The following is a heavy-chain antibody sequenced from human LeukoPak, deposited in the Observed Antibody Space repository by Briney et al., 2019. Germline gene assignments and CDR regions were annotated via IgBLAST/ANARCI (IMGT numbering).Heavy chain of an antibody. D-gene: IGHD6-19*01. CDR1: GGTFSSYA. CDR2: IIPIFGTA. J-gene: IGHJ4*02. V-gene: IGHV1-69*13. Sequence: SVKVSCKASGGTFSSYAISWVRQAPGQGLEWMGGIIPIFGTANYAQKFQGRVTITADESTSTAYMELSSLRSEDTAVYYCARIFSGWWGSDYWGQGTLVTVSS. CDR3: ARIFSGWWGSDY.